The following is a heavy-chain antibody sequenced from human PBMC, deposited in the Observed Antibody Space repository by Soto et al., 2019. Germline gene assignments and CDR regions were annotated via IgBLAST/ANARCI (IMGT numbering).Heavy chain of an antibody. CDR2: INPSGGST. J-gene: IGHJ6*02. CDR1: GYTFTSYY. Sequence: QVQLVQSGAEVKKPGASVKVSCKASGYTFTSYYMHWVRQAPGRGLEWMGIINPSGGSTSYAQKFQGRVTMTRDTSTRTVYMEVSSLRSQDTAVYYCAREGVAAAGTTGMDVWGQGTTVTVSS. CDR3: AREGVAAAGTTGMDV. V-gene: IGHV1-46*01. D-gene: IGHD6-13*01.